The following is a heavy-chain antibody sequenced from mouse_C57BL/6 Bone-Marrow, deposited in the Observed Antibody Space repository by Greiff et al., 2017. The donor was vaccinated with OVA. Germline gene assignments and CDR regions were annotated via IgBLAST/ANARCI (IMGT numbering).Heavy chain of an antibody. Sequence: QVQLKQPGAELVRPGTSVKLSCKASGYTFTSYWMHWVKQRPGQGLEWIGVIDPSDSYTNYNQKFKGKATLTVDTSSSTAYMQLSSLTSEDSAVYYCAREGKLGPAWFAYWGQGTLVTVSA. CDR1: GYTFTSYW. CDR3: AREGKLGPAWFAY. CDR2: IDPSDSYT. D-gene: IGHD4-1*01. V-gene: IGHV1-59*01. J-gene: IGHJ3*01.